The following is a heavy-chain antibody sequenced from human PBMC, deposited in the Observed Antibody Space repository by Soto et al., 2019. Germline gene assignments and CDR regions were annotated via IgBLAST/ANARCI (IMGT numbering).Heavy chain of an antibody. Sequence: GGSLRLSWAASGFTFRSYEMNWGRQAPGKGLGWVSYISMSGSTISYADSVKGRFTISRDNAKNSLYLQMNSLRAEDTAVYYCARVPSWGQGTLVTVSS. CDR1: GFTFRSYE. V-gene: IGHV3-48*03. CDR3: ARVPS. CDR2: ISMSGSTI. J-gene: IGHJ5*02.